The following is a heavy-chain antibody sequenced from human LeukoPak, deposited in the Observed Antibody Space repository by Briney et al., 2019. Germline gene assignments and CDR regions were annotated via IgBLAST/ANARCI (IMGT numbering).Heavy chain of an antibody. D-gene: IGHD3-10*01. CDR2: IYYSGST. CDR1: GGSINSSSYY. Sequence: SYTLSLTYTVSGGSINSSSYYWGWIRQPPGKGLQWIGTIYYSGSTYYNPSLKSRVTISVDTSKNQSSLKLSSVTASDTAVYYCARRFAPRRNDAFDIWGQGTMVTVSS. J-gene: IGHJ3*02. V-gene: IGHV4-39*01. CDR3: ARRFAPRRNDAFDI.